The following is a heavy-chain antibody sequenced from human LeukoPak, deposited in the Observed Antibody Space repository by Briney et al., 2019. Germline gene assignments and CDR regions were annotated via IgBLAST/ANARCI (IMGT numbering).Heavy chain of an antibody. Sequence: GASVKVSCKASGYTFTGYYMHWVRQAPGQGLEWMGWINPNSGGTNYAQKFQGRVTMTRDTSVSTAYMEPSRLRSDDTAVYYCARAPYYYDSSGYYFEVYYFDYWGQGTLVTVSS. CDR1: GYTFTGYY. CDR3: ARAPYYYDSSGYYFEVYYFDY. CDR2: INPNSGGT. J-gene: IGHJ4*02. V-gene: IGHV1-2*02. D-gene: IGHD3-22*01.